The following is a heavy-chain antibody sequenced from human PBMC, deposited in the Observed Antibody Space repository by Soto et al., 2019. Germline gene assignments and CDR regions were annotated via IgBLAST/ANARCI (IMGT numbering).Heavy chain of an antibody. Sequence: SVKVSCKASGGTFSSYAISWVRQAPGQGLEWMGGIIPIFGTANYAQKFQGRVTITADESTSTAYMELSSLRSEDTAVYYCARSDSSGYYPGYYWGQGTLVTVS. CDR1: GGTFSSYA. D-gene: IGHD3-22*01. V-gene: IGHV1-69*13. J-gene: IGHJ4*02. CDR3: ARSDSSGYYPGYY. CDR2: IIPIFGTA.